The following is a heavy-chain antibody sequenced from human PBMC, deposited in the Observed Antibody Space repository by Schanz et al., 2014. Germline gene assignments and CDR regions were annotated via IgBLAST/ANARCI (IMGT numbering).Heavy chain of an antibody. CDR2: IGVDGTTT. D-gene: IGHD1-20*01. Sequence: EVQLLESGGGLVEPGGSLRLSCAASGFSFSSYAMGWVRQAPGKGLEWVSVIGVDGTTTYYADSVKGRFTISRDNSKNTLYLQMNSLRAEDTAVYYCANNWNLDYWGQGTLVTVSS. CDR1: GFSFSSYA. CDR3: ANNWNLDY. V-gene: IGHV3-23*01. J-gene: IGHJ4*02.